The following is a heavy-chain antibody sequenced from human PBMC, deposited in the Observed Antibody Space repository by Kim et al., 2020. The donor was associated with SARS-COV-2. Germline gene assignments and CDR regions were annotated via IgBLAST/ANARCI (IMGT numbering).Heavy chain of an antibody. V-gene: IGHV5-51*01. CDR1: GYSFTSYW. Sequence: GESLKISCKGSGYSFTSYWIGWVRQMPGKGLEWMGIIYPGDSDTRYSPSFQGQVTISADKSISTAYLQWSSLKASDTAMYYCARQGVAVADHSGDDAFDIWGQGTMVTVSS. J-gene: IGHJ3*02. CDR2: IYPGDSDT. D-gene: IGHD6-19*01. CDR3: ARQGVAVADHSGDDAFDI.